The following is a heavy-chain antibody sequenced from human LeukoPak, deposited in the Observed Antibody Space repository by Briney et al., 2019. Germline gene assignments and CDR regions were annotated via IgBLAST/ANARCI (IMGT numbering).Heavy chain of an antibody. CDR3: AKGNDRQWLAYYFDY. D-gene: IGHD6-19*01. V-gene: IGHV3-23*01. CDR2: ISGSGGST. J-gene: IGHJ4*02. CDR1: GFIFRDHS. Sequence: GGSLRLSCVGSGFIFRDHSMNLIRQAPAKGLERVSAISGSGGSTYYADSVKGRCTISSDNSKNTLYLQMNSLRAEDTAVYYCAKGNDRQWLAYYFDYWGQGTLVTVSS.